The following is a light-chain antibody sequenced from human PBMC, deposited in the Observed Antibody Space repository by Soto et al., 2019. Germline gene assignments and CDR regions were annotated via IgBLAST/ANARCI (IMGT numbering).Light chain of an antibody. CDR1: QSINSW. V-gene: IGKV1-5*03. CDR3: QQYNSHSWT. J-gene: IGKJ1*01. CDR2: NAS. Sequence: DIQMTQSPSTLSASVGDRVTITCRASQSINSWLAWYQHKPGEAPKLLIYNASSLESGVPSRFSGSGSGTEFTLTISTLQPEDFASYYCQQYNSHSWTFGQETKVEMK.